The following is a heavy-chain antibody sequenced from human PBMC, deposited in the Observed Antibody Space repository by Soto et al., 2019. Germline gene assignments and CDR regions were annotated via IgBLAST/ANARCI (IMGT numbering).Heavy chain of an antibody. CDR2: ISWNSGSI. V-gene: IGHV3-9*01. CDR3: AKGLLGYCSGGSCFSGPDAFDI. CDR1: GFTFDDYA. Sequence: EVQLVESGGGLVQPGRYLRLSCAASGFTFDDYAMHWVRQAPGKGLEWVSGISWNSGSIGYADSVKGRFTISRDNAKNSLYLQMNSLRAEDTALYYCAKGLLGYCSGGSCFSGPDAFDIWGQGTMVTVSS. J-gene: IGHJ3*02. D-gene: IGHD2-15*01.